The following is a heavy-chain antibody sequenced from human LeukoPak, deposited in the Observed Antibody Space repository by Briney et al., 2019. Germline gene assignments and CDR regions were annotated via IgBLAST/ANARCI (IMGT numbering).Heavy chain of an antibody. CDR1: GFTLRNYW. CDR2: INSDGTMT. CDR3: ARGLEVAANCMDV. V-gene: IGHV3-74*01. J-gene: IGHJ6*01. D-gene: IGHD6-19*01. Sequence: PGGSLRLSCGASGFTLRNYWMHWVRQAAGKGLVWVSRINSDGTMTNYEASVKGRFTISRDNAKNTLHLQMNSLRAEDTAVYYCARGLEVAANCMDVRGQGTTVTVS.